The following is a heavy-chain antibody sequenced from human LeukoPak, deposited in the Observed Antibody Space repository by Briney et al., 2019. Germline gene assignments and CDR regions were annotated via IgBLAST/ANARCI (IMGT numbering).Heavy chain of an antibody. Sequence: ASVKVSCKASGYTFTSYYMHWVRQAPGQGLEWMGIINPSGGSTSYAQKFQGRVTMTRDTSTSTVYMELSSLRSEDTAVYYCARDLRSCSSTSCYTTYYYYGMDVWGQGTTVTVSS. CDR3: ARDLRSCSSTSCYTTYYYYGMDV. J-gene: IGHJ6*02. V-gene: IGHV1-46*01. CDR1: GYTFTSYY. CDR2: INPSGGST. D-gene: IGHD2-2*02.